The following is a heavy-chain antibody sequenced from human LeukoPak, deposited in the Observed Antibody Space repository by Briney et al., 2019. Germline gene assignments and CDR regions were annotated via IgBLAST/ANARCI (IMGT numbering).Heavy chain of an antibody. V-gene: IGHV3-20*04. CDR1: GFTFDDHG. Sequence: GGSLRLSCAASGFTFDDHGMSWVRQAPGKGLEWVSGINWNGGSTGYADSVKGRFTISRDNAKNSLYLQMNSPRAEDTALYYCARDYRVASIGGEDYYDSSGYYYGYWGQGTLVTVSS. CDR2: INWNGGST. J-gene: IGHJ4*02. D-gene: IGHD3-22*01. CDR3: ARDYRVASIGGEDYYDSSGYYYGY.